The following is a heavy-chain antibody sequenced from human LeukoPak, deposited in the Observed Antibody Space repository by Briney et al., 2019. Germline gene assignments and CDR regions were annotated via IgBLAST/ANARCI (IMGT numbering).Heavy chain of an antibody. CDR3: AKDYGGNIYFYYFDY. D-gene: IGHD4-23*01. CDR1: GFTVSSNY. J-gene: IGHJ4*02. CDR2: IYSGGST. V-gene: IGHV3-53*01. Sequence: GGSLRLSCAASGFTVSSNYMSWVRQAPGKGLEWVSVIYSGGSTYYADSVKGRFTISRDNSKNTLYLQMNSLRAEDTAVYYCAKDYGGNIYFYYFDYWGQGTLVTVSS.